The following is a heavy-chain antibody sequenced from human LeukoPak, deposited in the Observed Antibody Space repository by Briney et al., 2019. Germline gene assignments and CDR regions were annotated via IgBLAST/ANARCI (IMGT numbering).Heavy chain of an antibody. D-gene: IGHD3-16*02. V-gene: IGHV3-49*04. CDR1: GFTFGDYA. J-gene: IGHJ4*02. Sequence: PGGSLRLSCTASGFTFGDYAMSWVRQAPGKGLEWVGFIRSKAYGGTTEYAASVKGRFTISRDDSKSIAYLQMNSLKTEDTAVYYCTTERYYDYVWGSYRSYYFDYWGQGTLVTVFS. CDR3: TTERYYDYVWGSYRSYYFDY. CDR2: IRSKAYGGTT.